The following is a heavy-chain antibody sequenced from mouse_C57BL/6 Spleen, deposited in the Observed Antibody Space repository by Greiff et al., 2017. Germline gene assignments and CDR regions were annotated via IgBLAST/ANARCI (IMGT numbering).Heavy chain of an antibody. V-gene: IGHV5-9-1*02. J-gene: IGHJ2*01. Sequence: EVQLMESGEGLVKPGGSLKLSCAASGFTFSSYAMSWVRQTPEKRLEWVAYISSGGDYIYYADTVKGRFTISRDNARNTLYLQMSSLKSEDTAMYYCTRNPYGSSLYYFDYWGQGTTLTVSS. D-gene: IGHD1-1*01. CDR2: ISSGGDYI. CDR3: TRNPYGSSLYYFDY. CDR1: GFTFSSYA.